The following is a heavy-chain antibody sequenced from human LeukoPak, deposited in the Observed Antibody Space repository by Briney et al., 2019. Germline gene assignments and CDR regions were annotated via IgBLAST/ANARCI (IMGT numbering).Heavy chain of an antibody. D-gene: IGHD4-23*01. CDR2: IYYSGST. CDR1: GGSISSSSYY. V-gene: IGHV4-39*07. J-gene: IGHJ5*02. Sequence: SETLSLTCTVSGGSISSSSYYWGWIRQPPGKGLEWIGSIYYSGSTYYNPSLKSRVTISVDTSKNQFSLKVSSVTAADTAVYYCAREGLDYGGTLNWFDPWGQGTLVTVSS. CDR3: AREGLDYGGTLNWFDP.